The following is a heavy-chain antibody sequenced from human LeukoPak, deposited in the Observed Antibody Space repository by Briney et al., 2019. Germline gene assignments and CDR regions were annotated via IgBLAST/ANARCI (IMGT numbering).Heavy chain of an antibody. CDR2: ISSSSKYI. D-gene: IGHD6-19*01. CDR1: GFNFSDYN. CDR3: GRVSIAVFLAFGY. Sequence: NPGGSLRLSCAASGFNFSDYNMNWVRQAPGKGLEWVSAISSSSKYIYYADSVKGRFTISRDNAKNSLYLQMNSLRAEDTAVYYCGRVSIAVFLAFGYWGQGTLVSVST. V-gene: IGHV3-21*01. J-gene: IGHJ4*02.